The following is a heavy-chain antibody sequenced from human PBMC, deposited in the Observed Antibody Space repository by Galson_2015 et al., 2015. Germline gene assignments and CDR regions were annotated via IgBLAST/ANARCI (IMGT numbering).Heavy chain of an antibody. Sequence: CAISGDSVFSNSATWNWIRQSPSRGLEWLGRTFYRSKWYNDYAVSVKSRMTVNPDTSKNQFSLQLNSVTPDDTAIYYCARRAYGSGSPWVWGQGTLVTVSS. D-gene: IGHD3-10*01. V-gene: IGHV6-1*01. CDR3: ARRAYGSGSPWV. CDR1: GDSVFSNSAT. J-gene: IGHJ4*02. CDR2: TFYRSKWYN.